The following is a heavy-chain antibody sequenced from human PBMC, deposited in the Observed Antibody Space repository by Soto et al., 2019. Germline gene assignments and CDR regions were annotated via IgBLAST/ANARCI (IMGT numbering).Heavy chain of an antibody. Sequence: EVQVVESGGGLVQPGGSLRLSCAASGFTFSSNSMNWVRQAPGKGLEWISYISSSSSTIYADSVKGRFTISRDNAKNSLYLQMTGPRDEDTDVYYCARVIWSGHLTSDLWGQGTLVDVSS. D-gene: IGHD3-3*01. CDR1: GFTFSSNS. J-gene: IGHJ5*02. V-gene: IGHV3-48*02. CDR3: ARVIWSGHLTSDL. CDR2: ISSSSSTI.